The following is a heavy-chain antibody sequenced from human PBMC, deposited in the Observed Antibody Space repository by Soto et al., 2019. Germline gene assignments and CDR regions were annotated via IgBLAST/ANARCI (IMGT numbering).Heavy chain of an antibody. CDR3: ARDRLMATAGTARHYFGLDV. V-gene: IGHV4-31*03. CDR1: GGSIRSGGYY. J-gene: IGHJ6*02. CDR2: IYYSGNT. D-gene: IGHD5-18*01. Sequence: SDTLSLTCTVSGGSIRSGGYYWSWVRQNPWTGLEWIGNIYYSGNTYYNPSLKSRLTISVDTSKNQFSLNLGSVTAADTAVYYCARDRLMATAGTARHYFGLDVWGQGTTVTVSS.